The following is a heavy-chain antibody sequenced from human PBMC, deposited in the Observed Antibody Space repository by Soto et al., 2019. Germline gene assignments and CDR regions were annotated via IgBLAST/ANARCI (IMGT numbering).Heavy chain of an antibody. V-gene: IGHV5-51*01. CDR3: ARQPSNGQWYV. Sequence: PGESLKISCKGSGYSFTNYWIGWVRQMPGKGLEWMAIIYPGDSDIRYNPSFQGQVTISADKSTSTAYLQWSSLKASDTAMYYCARQPSNGQWYVWGQGTTVTVSS. D-gene: IGHD6-19*01. J-gene: IGHJ6*02. CDR2: IYPGDSDI. CDR1: GYSFTNYW.